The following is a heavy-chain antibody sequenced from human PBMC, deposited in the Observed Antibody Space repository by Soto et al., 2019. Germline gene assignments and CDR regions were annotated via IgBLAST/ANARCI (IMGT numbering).Heavy chain of an antibody. CDR1: GFTFSSYA. CDR2: ISGSGGST. V-gene: IGHV3-23*01. D-gene: IGHD3-3*01. J-gene: IGHJ6*02. CDR3: ALNLPEWFQLPYGMDV. Sequence: PGGSLRLSCAASGFTFSSYAMSWVRQAPGKGLEWVSAISGSGGSTYYADSVKGRFTISRDNSKNTLYLQMNSLRAEDTAVYYCALNLPEWFQLPYGMDVWGQGTTVTVSS.